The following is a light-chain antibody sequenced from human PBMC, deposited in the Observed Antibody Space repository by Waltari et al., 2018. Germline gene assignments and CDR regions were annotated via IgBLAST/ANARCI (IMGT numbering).Light chain of an antibody. CDR3: QQRSNWPPIT. CDR2: DAS. Sequence: DIVLTQSPATLSLSPGERATLSCRASQSVSSYLAWYQQKPGQAPRLLIYDASNRATGIPARFNGSGSGTDFTLTISSLEPEDFATYYCQQRSNWPPITFGGGTKVEIK. CDR1: QSVSSY. J-gene: IGKJ4*01. V-gene: IGKV3-11*01.